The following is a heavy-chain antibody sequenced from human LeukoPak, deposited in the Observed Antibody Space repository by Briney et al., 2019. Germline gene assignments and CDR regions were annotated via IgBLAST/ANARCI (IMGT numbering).Heavy chain of an antibody. D-gene: IGHD6-13*01. Sequence: GGSLRLSCAASGFTFSDYYMSWIRQAPGKGLEWVSYISSSSSYTNYADSVKGRFTISRDNAKNSLYLQMNSLRAEDTAVYYCARPIAAAGYTLDYWGQGTLVTVSS. CDR3: ARPIAAAGYTLDY. CDR2: ISSSSSYT. CDR1: GFTFSDYY. V-gene: IGHV3-11*06. J-gene: IGHJ4*02.